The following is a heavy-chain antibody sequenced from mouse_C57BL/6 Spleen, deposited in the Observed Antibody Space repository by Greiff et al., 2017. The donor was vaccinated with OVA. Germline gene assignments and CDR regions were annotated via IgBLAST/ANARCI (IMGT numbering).Heavy chain of an antibody. J-gene: IGHJ2*01. CDR2: ISYDGSN. CDR3: ARENYGSSYGVDY. Sequence: VQLQQSGPGLVKPSQSLSLTCSVTGYSITSGYYWNWIRQFPGNKLEWMGYISYDGSNNYNPSLKNRIAITRDTSKNQFFLKLNSVTTEDTATYYCARENYGSSYGVDYWGQGTTLTVSS. CDR1: GYSITSGYY. D-gene: IGHD1-1*01. V-gene: IGHV3-6*01.